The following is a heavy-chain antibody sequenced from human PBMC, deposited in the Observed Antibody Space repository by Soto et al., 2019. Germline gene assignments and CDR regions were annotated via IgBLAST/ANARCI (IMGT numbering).Heavy chain of an antibody. CDR3: ARPTDYHYGMQV. CDR2: IYPHDSDT. D-gene: IGHD4-17*01. J-gene: IGHJ6*02. V-gene: IGHV5-51*01. Sequence: GESLKISCKGSGYNFHTYWIAWVRPMPGKGLEWMGFIYPHDSDTRYSPSFRGQVTISADKSINTAYLQWTSLKASDTAIYFCARPTDYHYGMQVWGQGTTVTVSS. CDR1: GYNFHTYW.